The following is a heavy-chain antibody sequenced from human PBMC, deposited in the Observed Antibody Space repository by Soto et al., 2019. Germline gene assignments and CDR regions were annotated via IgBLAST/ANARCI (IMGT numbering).Heavy chain of an antibody. J-gene: IGHJ4*02. Sequence: QVQLVESGGGVVQPGRSLRLSCAASGFTFSPYAMHWVRQAPGKGLEWVAVISYDGNNKNYADSVKGRLAISRDNSRNTLYLQMNSLIAEDTAVYYCARARLDTPALDYWGQGTLVTVSS. CDR1: GFTFSPYA. CDR3: ARARLDTPALDY. D-gene: IGHD2-2*01. V-gene: IGHV3-30*09. CDR2: ISYDGNNK.